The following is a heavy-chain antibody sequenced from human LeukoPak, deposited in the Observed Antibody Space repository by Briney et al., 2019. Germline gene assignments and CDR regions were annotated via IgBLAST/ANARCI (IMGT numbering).Heavy chain of an antibody. CDR2: IIPILGIA. CDR1: GVTFSSYT. CDR3: ARDLPTSSPRAENY. D-gene: IGHD6-6*01. J-gene: IGHJ4*02. V-gene: IGHV1-69*04. Sequence: SLKVSCEASGVTFSSYTMSWVRQAPGQGLEWMGTIIPILGIANYAQKFQGRVTITADKSTSTAYMELSSLRSEDTAVYYCARDLPTSSPRAENYWGQGTLVTVSS.